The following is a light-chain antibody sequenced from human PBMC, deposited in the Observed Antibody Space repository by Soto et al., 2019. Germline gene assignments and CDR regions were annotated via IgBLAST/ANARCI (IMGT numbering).Light chain of an antibody. CDR3: LLYYGGVYV. CDR1: TGAVTTGYY. V-gene: IGLV7-43*01. J-gene: IGLJ1*01. CDR2: DTS. Sequence: QAVVTQAPSLTVSPGGTVTLTCTSSTGAVTTGYYPTWFQQKPGQGTRALIYDTSKKHSWTPARFSGSLLGGKAALTLSGVQPEDEAEYYCLLYYGGVYVFGTGTKVTVL.